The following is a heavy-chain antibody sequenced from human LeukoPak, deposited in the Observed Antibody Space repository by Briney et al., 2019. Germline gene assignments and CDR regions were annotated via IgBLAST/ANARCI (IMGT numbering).Heavy chain of an antibody. CDR2: ISYDGSNK. J-gene: IGHJ4*02. D-gene: IGHD1-26*01. CDR3: ARGSGSYPG. Sequence: PGGSLRLSCAASGFTFSSYAMHWVRQAPGKGLEWVAVISYDGSNKYYADSVKGRFTISRDNSKNTLYLQMNSLRAEDTAVYYCARGSGSYPGWGQGTLVTVSS. CDR1: GFTFSSYA. V-gene: IGHV3-30-3*01.